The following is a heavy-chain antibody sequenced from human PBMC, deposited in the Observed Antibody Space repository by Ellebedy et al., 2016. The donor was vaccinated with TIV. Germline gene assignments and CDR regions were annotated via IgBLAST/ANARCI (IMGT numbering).Heavy chain of an antibody. CDR3: AHIRGGVTGLDF. V-gene: IGHV3-15*01. Sequence: GESLKISCSIFGLPFSDAWMTWVRQAPGKGLEWVGQIKSRAAGGAIDYGEPVKGRFTISRDDSSEKINLQMTGLKTEDTALYYCAHIRGGVTGLDFWGQGVLVTVSS. J-gene: IGHJ4*02. CDR2: IKSRAAGGAI. CDR1: GLPFSDAW. D-gene: IGHD3-10*01.